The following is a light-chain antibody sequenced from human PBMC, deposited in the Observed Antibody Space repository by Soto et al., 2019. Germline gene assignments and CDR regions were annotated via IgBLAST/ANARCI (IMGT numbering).Light chain of an antibody. Sequence: EIVLTQSPGTLSLSPGERATLSCRASQSVSSSYLAWYQQTPGQAPRLLIYGASSRATGIPDRFSGSGSGTDFTLTISRLEPEDLAVYYCQQYGSSPPAFGQGTKVEIK. V-gene: IGKV3-20*01. CDR3: QQYGSSPPA. CDR2: GAS. CDR1: QSVSSSY. J-gene: IGKJ1*01.